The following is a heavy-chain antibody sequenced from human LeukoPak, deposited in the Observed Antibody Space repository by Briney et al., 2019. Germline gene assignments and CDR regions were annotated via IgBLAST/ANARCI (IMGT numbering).Heavy chain of an antibody. CDR2: INPSGGST. CDR3: ARDPRSGYYDY. J-gene: IGHJ4*02. V-gene: IGHV1-46*01. CDR1: GYTFTSYY. D-gene: IGHD3-3*01. Sequence: ASVKVSCKASGYTFTSYYMHWVRQAPGQGLEWMGIINPSGGSTSYAQKFQGRVTMTRDMSTSTVYMELSTLRSEDTAVYYCARDPRSGYYDYWGQGTLVTVSS.